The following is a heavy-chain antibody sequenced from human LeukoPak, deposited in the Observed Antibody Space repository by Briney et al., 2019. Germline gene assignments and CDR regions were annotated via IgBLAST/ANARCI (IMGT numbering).Heavy chain of an antibody. CDR2: IYYSGST. Sequence: SETLSLTCTVSGGSISSYYWSWIRQPPGKGLEWIGYIYYSGSTNYNPSLKSRVTISVDTSKNQFSLKLSSVTAADTAVYYCARAPRSRYYDFWSGPPGAFDIWGQGTMVTVSS. V-gene: IGHV4-59*08. CDR1: GGSISSYY. CDR3: ARAPRSRYYDFWSGPPGAFDI. J-gene: IGHJ3*02. D-gene: IGHD3-3*01.